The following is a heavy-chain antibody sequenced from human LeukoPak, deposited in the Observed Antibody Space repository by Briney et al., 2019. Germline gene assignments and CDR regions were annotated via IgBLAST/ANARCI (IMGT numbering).Heavy chain of an antibody. D-gene: IGHD3-3*01. V-gene: IGHV3-30*04. Sequence: GRSLRLSCAASGFTFSSYAMHWVRQAPGKGLEWVAVISYDGNNKYYADSVKGRFTISRDNSKNTLYLQMNSLRAEDTAVYYCASSLEWLSDIDYWGQGTLVTVSS. CDR1: GFTFSSYA. CDR2: ISYDGNNK. J-gene: IGHJ4*02. CDR3: ASSLEWLSDIDY.